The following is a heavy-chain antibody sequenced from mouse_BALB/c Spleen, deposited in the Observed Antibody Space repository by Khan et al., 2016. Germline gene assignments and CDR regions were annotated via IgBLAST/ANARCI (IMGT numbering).Heavy chain of an antibody. CDR3: NGYGSSYGFAY. J-gene: IGHJ3*01. Sequence: VQLQQSGAELVRSGASVKLSCTASGFNIKDYYMHWVKQRPEQGLEWIGWIDPENGDTEYAPKFQGKATMTADTSSNTAYLQLSSLTSEDTAVYYCNGYGSSYGFAYWGQGTLVTVSA. CDR1: GFNIKDYY. CDR2: IDPENGDT. D-gene: IGHD1-1*01. V-gene: IGHV14-4*02.